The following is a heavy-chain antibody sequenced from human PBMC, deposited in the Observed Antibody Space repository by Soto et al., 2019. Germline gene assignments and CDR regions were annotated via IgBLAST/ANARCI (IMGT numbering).Heavy chain of an antibody. Sequence: GVLRLSCAASGFTFSSYSMNWVRQAPGKGLEWVSSISSSSSYIYYADSVKGRFTISRDNAKNSLYLQMNSLRAEDTAVYYCARSGAAAGTRFYYYYGMDVWGQGTTGTVS. V-gene: IGHV3-21*01. CDR3: ARSGAAAGTRFYYYYGMDV. CDR2: ISSSSSYI. CDR1: GFTFSSYS. J-gene: IGHJ6*02. D-gene: IGHD6-13*01.